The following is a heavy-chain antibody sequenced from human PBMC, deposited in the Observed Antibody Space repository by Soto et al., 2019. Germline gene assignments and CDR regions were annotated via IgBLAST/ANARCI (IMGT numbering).Heavy chain of an antibody. Sequence: PGESLKISCKGSGYSFTSYWISWVRQMPGKGLEWMGRIDPSDSYTNYSPSFQGHVTISADKSISTAYLQWSSLKASDTAMYYCVRRCITIAYYDDYCGMDVWGQGTTVTVSS. J-gene: IGHJ6*02. D-gene: IGHD3-9*01. CDR3: VRRCITIAYYDDYCGMDV. CDR2: IDPSDSYT. CDR1: GYSFTSYW. V-gene: IGHV5-10-1*01.